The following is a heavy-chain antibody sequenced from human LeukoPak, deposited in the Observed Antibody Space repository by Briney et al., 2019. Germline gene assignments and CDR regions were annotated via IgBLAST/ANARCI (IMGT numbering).Heavy chain of an antibody. CDR2: IRAKHLGGTT. CDR1: GFTFSNFV. J-gene: IGHJ6*02. Sequence: PGGSLRLSCAASGFTFSNFVMNWVRQAPGKGLEWVGFIRAKHLGGTTEYAASVKDRFTISRDDSNSIAYLHMNSLKTEDTAVYYCARNSGTYPGYGMDVWGQGTAVTVSS. CDR3: ARNSGTYPGYGMDV. D-gene: IGHD1-26*01. V-gene: IGHV3-49*04.